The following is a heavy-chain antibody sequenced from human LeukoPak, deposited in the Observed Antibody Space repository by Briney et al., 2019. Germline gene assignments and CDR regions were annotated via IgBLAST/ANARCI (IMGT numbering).Heavy chain of an antibody. J-gene: IGHJ6*03. D-gene: IGHD3-22*01. V-gene: IGHV4-39*07. CDR3: ARTYDSPGYYSPDYYYMDV. CDR1: GGSINSSNHY. CDR2: IYYSGST. Sequence: SETLSLTCTVSGGSINSSNHYWGWIRQPPGKGLEWIGSIYYSGSTYYNPSLKSRVTMSVDTSNNQFSLKLNSVTAADTAVYYCARTYDSPGYYSPDYYYMDVWGKGTTVTISS.